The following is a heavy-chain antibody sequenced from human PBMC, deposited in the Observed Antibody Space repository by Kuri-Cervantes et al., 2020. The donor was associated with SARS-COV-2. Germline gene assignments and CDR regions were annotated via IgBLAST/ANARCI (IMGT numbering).Heavy chain of an antibody. CDR1: GFTFDDYG. CDR3: ARHGAGYDFWSGYYGEDY. D-gene: IGHD3-3*01. Sequence: GESLKISCAASGFTFDDYGMSWVRQAPGKGLEWVAVISYDGSNKYYADSVKGRFTISRDNSKNTLYLQMNSLRAEDTAVYYCARHGAGYDFWSGYYGEDYWGQGTLVTVSS. J-gene: IGHJ4*02. V-gene: IGHV3-30*03. CDR2: ISYDGSNK.